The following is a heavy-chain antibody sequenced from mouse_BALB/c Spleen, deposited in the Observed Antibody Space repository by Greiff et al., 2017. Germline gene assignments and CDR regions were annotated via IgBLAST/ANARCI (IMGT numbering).Heavy chain of an antibody. J-gene: IGHJ4*01. V-gene: IGHV2-6-7*01. CDR3: ARDGAYYGSSYAMDY. CDR2: IWGDGST. CDR1: GFSLTGYG. D-gene: IGHD1-1*01. Sequence: VMLVESGPGLVAPSQSLSITCTVSGFSLTGYGVNWVRQPPGKGLEWLGMIWGDGSTDYNSALKSRLSISKDNSKSQVFLKMNSLQTDDTARYYCARDGAYYGSSYAMDYWGQGTSVTVSS.